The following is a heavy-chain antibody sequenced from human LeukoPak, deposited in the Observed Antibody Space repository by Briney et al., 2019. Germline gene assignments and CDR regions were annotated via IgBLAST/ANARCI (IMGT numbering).Heavy chain of an antibody. CDR2: ISWNSGSI. Sequence: LRLSCAASGFTFDDYAMHWVRQAPGKGLEWVSGISWNSGSIGYADSVKGRFTISRDNAKNSLYLQMNSLRAEDTALYYCAKAKRPGYSYGIYDYWGQGTLVTVSS. CDR3: AKAKRPGYSYGIYDY. D-gene: IGHD5-18*01. CDR1: GFTFDDYA. J-gene: IGHJ4*02. V-gene: IGHV3-9*01.